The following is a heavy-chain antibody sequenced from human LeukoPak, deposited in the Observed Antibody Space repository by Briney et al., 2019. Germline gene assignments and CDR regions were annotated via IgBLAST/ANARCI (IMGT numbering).Heavy chain of an antibody. CDR3: AREWGTYSNRYYFDY. CDR2: IIPIFGTA. CDR1: GGTFSSYA. V-gene: IGHV1-69*13. D-gene: IGHD4-11*01. J-gene: IGHJ4*02. Sequence: SVKVSCKASGGTFSSYAISWVRQAPGQGLEWMGGIIPIFGTANYAQKFQGRVTITADESTSTAYMELSSLRSEDTAVYYCAREWGTYSNRYYFDYWGQGTLVTVSS.